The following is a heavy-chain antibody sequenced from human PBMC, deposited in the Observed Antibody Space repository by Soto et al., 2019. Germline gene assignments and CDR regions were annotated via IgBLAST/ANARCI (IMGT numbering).Heavy chain of an antibody. Sequence: SQTLSLTCAISGDSVSSNSAAWNGIRECPSRGLEWLGRTYYRSKWYNDYRISVKGRITINPDTSKNRFSLQLNSVTPEDTALSYCERAPGGEYTYRSYYYFFHGMDVWGQGTTVTVSS. CDR2: TYYRSKWYN. CDR1: GDSVSSNSAA. V-gene: IGHV6-1*01. CDR3: ERAPGGEYTYRSYYYFFHGMDV. J-gene: IGHJ6*02. D-gene: IGHD5-18*01.